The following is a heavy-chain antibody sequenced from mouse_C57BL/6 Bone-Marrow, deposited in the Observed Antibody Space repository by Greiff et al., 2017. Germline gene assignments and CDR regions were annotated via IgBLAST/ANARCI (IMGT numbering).Heavy chain of an antibody. CDR1: GFSLSTFGMG. V-gene: IGHV8-8*01. CDR2: IWWDDDK. D-gene: IGHD2-3*01. Sequence: QVQLKESGPGILQPSQTLSLTCSFSGFSLSTFGMGVGWIRQPSGKGLEWLAHIWWDDDKYYNPALKSRLTISKDTSENQVFLKIANVDTADTATYYCARIAGYYAYYYAMDYWGQGTSVTVSS. CDR3: ARIAGYYAYYYAMDY. J-gene: IGHJ4*01.